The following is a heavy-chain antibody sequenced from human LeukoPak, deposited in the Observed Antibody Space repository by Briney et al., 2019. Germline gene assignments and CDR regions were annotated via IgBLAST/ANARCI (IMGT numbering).Heavy chain of an antibody. CDR2: ISGSGGST. D-gene: IGHD3-3*02. CDR1: GITFSSYA. CDR3: AKVQDIFGVVNNWFDP. Sequence: GGSLRLSCAASGITFSSYAMSWVRQAPGKGLEWVSAISGSGGSTYYADSVKGRFTISRDNSKNTLYLQMNSLRAEDTAVYYCAKVQDIFGVVNNWFDPWGQGTLVTVSS. J-gene: IGHJ5*02. V-gene: IGHV3-23*01.